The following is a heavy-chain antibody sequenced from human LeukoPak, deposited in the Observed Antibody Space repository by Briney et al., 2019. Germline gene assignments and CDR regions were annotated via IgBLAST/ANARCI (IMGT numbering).Heavy chain of an antibody. J-gene: IGHJ5*02. CDR1: GGSFSGYY. Sequence: SETLSLTCAVYGGSFSGYYWSWIRQPAGKGLEWIGRIYTSGSTNYNPSLKSRVTMSVDTSKNQFSLKLSSVTAADTAVYYCARGEIRSSSWGNWFDPWGQGTLVTVSS. V-gene: IGHV4-59*10. D-gene: IGHD6-13*01. CDR2: IYTSGST. CDR3: ARGEIRSSSWGNWFDP.